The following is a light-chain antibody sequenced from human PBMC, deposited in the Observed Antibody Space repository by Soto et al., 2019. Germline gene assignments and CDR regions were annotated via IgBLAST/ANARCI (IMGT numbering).Light chain of an antibody. CDR3: SSYTSSSIYV. CDR2: AVS. V-gene: IGLV2-14*01. CDR1: NSDVGGYKY. J-gene: IGLJ1*01. Sequence: QSVLTQPASVSGSPGQSITISCTGTNSDVGGYKYVSWYQQHPGKAPKLMIYAVSNRPSGVSNRFSGSKSGNTASLTISGLQAEDEADYYCSSYTSSSIYVFGAGTKVTVL.